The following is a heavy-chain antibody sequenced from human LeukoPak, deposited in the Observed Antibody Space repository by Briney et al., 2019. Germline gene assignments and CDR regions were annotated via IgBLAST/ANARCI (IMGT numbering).Heavy chain of an antibody. CDR3: AKDPEPYGSGYSWFDP. Sequence: GGSLRLSCAASGFTFSSYGMHWVRQAPGKGLEWVAFIRYDGSNKYYADSVKGRFTISRDNSKNTLYLQMNSLRAEDTAVYYCAKDPEPYGSGYSWFDPWGQGTLVTVSS. D-gene: IGHD3-10*01. V-gene: IGHV3-30*02. CDR1: GFTFSSYG. CDR2: IRYDGSNK. J-gene: IGHJ5*02.